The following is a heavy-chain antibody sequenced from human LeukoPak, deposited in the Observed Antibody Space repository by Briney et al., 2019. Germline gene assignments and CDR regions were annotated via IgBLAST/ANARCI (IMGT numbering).Heavy chain of an antibody. CDR3: ARSKARGYQGYYFDY. Sequence: ASVKVSCKASGYTFTSYGISWVRQAPGQGLEWMGWISAYNGNTNYAQELQGRVTMTTDTSTSTAYMELRSLRSDDTAVYYCARSKARGYQGYYFDYWGQGTLVTVSS. J-gene: IGHJ4*02. CDR2: ISAYNGNT. V-gene: IGHV1-18*04. D-gene: IGHD3-22*01. CDR1: GYTFTSYG.